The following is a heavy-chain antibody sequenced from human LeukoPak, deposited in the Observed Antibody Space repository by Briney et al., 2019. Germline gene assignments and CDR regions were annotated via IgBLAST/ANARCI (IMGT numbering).Heavy chain of an antibody. D-gene: IGHD1-7*01. CDR3: ARNRFPITGTTNNYYYMDV. CDR1: GFIFNSDS. Sequence: VGSLRLSCAASGFIFNSDSMNGVRQAPGKRLEWLSYISSSSTTIYYADSVKGRFTISRDNAKNSLYLQMNSLKAEDTAVYYCARNRFPITGTTNNYYYMDVWGKGTTVTVSS. CDR2: ISSSSTTI. J-gene: IGHJ6*03. V-gene: IGHV3-48*04.